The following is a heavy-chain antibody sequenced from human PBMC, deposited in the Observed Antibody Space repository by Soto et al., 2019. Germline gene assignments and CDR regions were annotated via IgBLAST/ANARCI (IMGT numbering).Heavy chain of an antibody. CDR2: IVVGSGNT. J-gene: IGHJ5*02. CDR1: GFTFRSTA. D-gene: IGHD5-12*01. CDR3: AADRYSGYDYNWFDP. V-gene: IGHV1-58*01. Sequence: ASVKVSCKASGFTFRSTAVQWVRQARGQRLEWIGWIVVGSGNTNYAQKFQERVTITRDMSTSTAYMELSSLRSEDTAVYYCAADRYSGYDYNWFDPWGQGTLVTVSS.